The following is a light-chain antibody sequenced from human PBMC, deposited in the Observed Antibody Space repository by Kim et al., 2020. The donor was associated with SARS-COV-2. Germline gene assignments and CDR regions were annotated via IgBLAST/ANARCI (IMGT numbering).Light chain of an antibody. CDR1: SGHSRNA. CDR3: QTWDTGIHV. V-gene: IGLV4-69*01. J-gene: IGLJ3*02. CDR2: LNSDGSH. Sequence: QLVLTQSPSASASLGASVKLTCTLSSGHSRNAIAWHQQQPERGPRYLMKLNSDGSHTKGDGIPDRFPGSSSGAERYLTISSLQSEDEADYYCQTWDTGIHVFGGGTQLTVL.